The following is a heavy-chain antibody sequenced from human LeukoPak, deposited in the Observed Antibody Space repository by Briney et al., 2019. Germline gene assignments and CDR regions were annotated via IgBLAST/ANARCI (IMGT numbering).Heavy chain of an antibody. Sequence: GSLRLSCAASGFTFSVYGMSWVRQAPGKGLEGIGSIYYSGSTYYNPSLKSGVTISVDTSKNQFSLKLSSVTAADTAVYYCARDGTYSSFRSLDPWGQGTLVTVSS. CDR1: GFTFSVYG. CDR3: ARDGTYSSFRSLDP. V-gene: IGHV4-38-2*02. J-gene: IGHJ5*02. CDR2: IYYSGST. D-gene: IGHD6-6*01.